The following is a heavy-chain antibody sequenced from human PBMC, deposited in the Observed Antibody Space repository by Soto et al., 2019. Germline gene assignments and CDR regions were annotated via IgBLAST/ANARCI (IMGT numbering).Heavy chain of an antibody. CDR3: ARGAPAYYYYGMDV. Sequence: QVQLQESGPGLVKPSETLSLTCTVSGGSISSYYWSWIRQPPGKGLEWIGYIYYSGSTNYNPSLKSRVTISVDTSKNQFSLKLSSVTAADTAVYYCARGAPAYYYYGMDVWGQGTTVTVSS. CDR2: IYYSGST. V-gene: IGHV4-59*01. CDR1: GGSISSYY. J-gene: IGHJ6*02.